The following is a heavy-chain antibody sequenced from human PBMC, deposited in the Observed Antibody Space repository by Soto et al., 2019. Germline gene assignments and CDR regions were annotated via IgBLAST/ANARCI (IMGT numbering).Heavy chain of an antibody. V-gene: IGHV3-21*01. J-gene: IGHJ6*02. CDR1: GFTFSSYS. CDR3: ARTGSRRYYYYGMDV. CDR2: ISSSSSYI. Sequence: EVQLVESGGGLVKPGGSLRLSCAASGFTFSSYSMNWVRQAPGKGLEWVSSISSSSSYIYYADSVKGRFTISRDNAKNSLYLQMNSLRAEDTAVYYCARTGSRRYYYYGMDVWGQGTTVTVSS. D-gene: IGHD6-13*01.